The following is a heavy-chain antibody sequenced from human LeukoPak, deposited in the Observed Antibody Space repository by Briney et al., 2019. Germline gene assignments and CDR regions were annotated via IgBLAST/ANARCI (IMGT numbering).Heavy chain of an antibody. CDR2: IYPGDPDT. CDR3: ARTYCGGDCYYNYFDY. J-gene: IGHJ4*02. Sequence: PGESLKISCKGSGYSFTTYWIGWVRQMPGKGLEWMGIIYPGDPDTRYSPSFQGQVTISADKSISTAYLQWSSLKASDTAMYYCARTYCGGDCYYNYFDYWGQGTLVTVSS. D-gene: IGHD2-21*02. V-gene: IGHV5-51*01. CDR1: GYSFTTYW.